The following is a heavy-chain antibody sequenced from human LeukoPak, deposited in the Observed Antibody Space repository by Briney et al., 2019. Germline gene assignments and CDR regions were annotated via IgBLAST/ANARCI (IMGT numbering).Heavy chain of an antibody. V-gene: IGHV3-30*02. J-gene: IGHJ4*02. Sequence: GGSLRLSCAASGFTFSSYGMHWVRQAPGKGLEWVAFIRYDGSNKYYADSVKGRFTISRDNSKNTLYLQMNSLRAEDTAVYYCECDSSGYYYRRFDYWGQGTLVTVSS. CDR3: ECDSSGYYYRRFDY. D-gene: IGHD3-22*01. CDR2: IRYDGSNK. CDR1: GFTFSSYG.